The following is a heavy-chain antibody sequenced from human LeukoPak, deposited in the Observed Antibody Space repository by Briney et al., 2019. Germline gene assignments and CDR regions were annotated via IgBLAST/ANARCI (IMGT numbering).Heavy chain of an antibody. CDR3: ARHPRSYYYDSSGYSPSDY. CDR1: GGSISSSSYY. CDR2: IYYSGST. J-gene: IGHJ4*02. D-gene: IGHD3-22*01. V-gene: IGHV4-39*01. Sequence: SETLSLTCTVSGGSISSSSYYWGWIRQPPGKGLEWIGSIYYSGSTYYNPSLKSRVTISVDTSKNQFSLKLSSVTAADTAVYYCARHPRSYYYDSSGYSPSDYWGQGTLVTVSS.